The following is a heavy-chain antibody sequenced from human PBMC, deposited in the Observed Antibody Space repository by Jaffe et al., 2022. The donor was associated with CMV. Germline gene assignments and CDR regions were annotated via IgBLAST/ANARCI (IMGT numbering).Heavy chain of an antibody. Sequence: QVQLVESGGGVVQPGRSLRLSCAASGFTFSSYGMHWVRQAPGKGLEWVAVIWYDGSNKYYADSVKGRFTISRDNSKNTLYLQMNSLRAEDTAVYYCARDTRPYYDSSGYYYDYWGQGTLVTVSS. CDR2: IWYDGSNK. CDR1: GFTFSSYG. D-gene: IGHD3-22*01. V-gene: IGHV3-33*01. CDR3: ARDTRPYYDSSGYYYDY. J-gene: IGHJ4*02.